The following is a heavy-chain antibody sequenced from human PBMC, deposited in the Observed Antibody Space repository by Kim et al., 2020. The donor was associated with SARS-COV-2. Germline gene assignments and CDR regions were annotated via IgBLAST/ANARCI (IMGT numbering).Heavy chain of an antibody. CDR2: ISGDGSSK. V-gene: IGHV3-43*02. CDR1: GFTFHNYA. J-gene: IGHJ5*02. Sequence: GGSLRLSCAVSGFTFHNYAMHWVRQPPGKGLEWVAFISGDGSSKYYADYVKGRFIISRDNSKNSLYLQVNSLRTKDTALYYCTPLDSSWFNPWGQGTLVIVSS. CDR3: TPLDSSWFNP. D-gene: IGHD3-22*01.